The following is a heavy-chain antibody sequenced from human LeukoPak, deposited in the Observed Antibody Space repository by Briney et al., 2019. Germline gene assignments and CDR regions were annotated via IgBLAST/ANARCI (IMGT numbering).Heavy chain of an antibody. CDR3: AREGPYGSGSYYEGGFDY. J-gene: IGHJ4*02. Sequence: LSLTCAVYGWSFIDYYWIWVRQAPGKGLEWVSYISSSGSTIYYADSVKGRFTISRDNAKNSLYLQMNSLRAEDTAVYYCAREGPYGSGSYYEGGFDYWGQGTLVTVSS. V-gene: IGHV3-11*04. CDR2: ISSSGSTI. CDR1: GWSFIDYY. D-gene: IGHD3-10*01.